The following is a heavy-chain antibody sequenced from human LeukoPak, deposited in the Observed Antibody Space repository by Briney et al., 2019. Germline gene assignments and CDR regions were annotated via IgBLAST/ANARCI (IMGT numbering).Heavy chain of an antibody. V-gene: IGHV4-59*12. CDR1: GGSISSYY. CDR2: IYYSGST. D-gene: IGHD3-22*01. J-gene: IGHJ4*02. CDR3: ARGDYYDRSGVAFDS. Sequence: SETLSLTCTVSGGSISSYYWSWIRQPPGKGLEWIGYIYYSGSTNYNPSLKSRVSMSLDTSKNQFYLRLSSVTAADTATYYCARGDYYDRSGVAFDSWGQGTLVTVST.